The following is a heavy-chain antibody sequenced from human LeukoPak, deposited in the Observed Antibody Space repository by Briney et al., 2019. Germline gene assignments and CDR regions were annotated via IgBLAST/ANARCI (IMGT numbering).Heavy chain of an antibody. Sequence: GGSLRLSCAASGFTFNDYYMSWIRQAPGKGLEWLSYINIGGTNTHYADSVKGRFTISRDNAKKSLYLEMNNLRAEDTAVYYCATDGAGFDTWGQGDLVTVSS. V-gene: IGHV3-11*01. CDR2: INIGGTNT. J-gene: IGHJ5*02. CDR3: ATDGAGFDT. CDR1: GFTFNDYY.